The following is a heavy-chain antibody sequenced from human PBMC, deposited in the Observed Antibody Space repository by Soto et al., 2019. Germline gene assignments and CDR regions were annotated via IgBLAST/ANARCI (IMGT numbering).Heavy chain of an antibody. V-gene: IGHV4-4*02. CDR1: GGSISSSNW. D-gene: IGHD5-12*01. J-gene: IGHJ6*02. Sequence: QVQLQESGPGLVKPSGTLSLTCAVSGGSISSSNWWRWVRQPPGMALEWIGESYHSGSTNYNPSLNSQVTISIDKSKNQFSLKLNSLTPADTAVYYCAIYGGYDSAYYYYGMDVWGQGTTVTVSS. CDR3: AIYGGYDSAYYYYGMDV. CDR2: SYHSGST.